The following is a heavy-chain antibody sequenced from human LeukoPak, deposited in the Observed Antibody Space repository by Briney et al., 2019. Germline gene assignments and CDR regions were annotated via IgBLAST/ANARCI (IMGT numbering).Heavy chain of an antibody. V-gene: IGHV3-53*01. CDR1: GFTVSSSY. Sequence: LPGVSLRHSCAVSGFTVSSSYMSWVRQAPGKGLEWVSIIYSGGSTYYADSVKGRFTISRDNSKNTLYLQMNSLRAEDTAVYYCARGAQHYDFWSGYHHYYFDYWGQGTLVTVSS. D-gene: IGHD3-3*01. CDR2: IYSGGST. J-gene: IGHJ4*02. CDR3: ARGAQHYDFWSGYHHYYFDY.